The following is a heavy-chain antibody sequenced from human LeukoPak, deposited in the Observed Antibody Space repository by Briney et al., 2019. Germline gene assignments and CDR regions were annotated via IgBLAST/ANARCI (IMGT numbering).Heavy chain of an antibody. J-gene: IGHJ6*03. V-gene: IGHV7-4-1*02. CDR3: ARVTRLAVAGQFPGSPYYYYYYMDV. Sequence: ASVKVSCKASGYTFTSYAMNWVRQAPGQGLEWMGLINTNTGNPTYAQGFTGRFVFSLDTSVSTAYLQISSLKAEDTAVYYCARVTRLAVAGQFPGSPYYYYYYMDVWGKGTTVTVSS. CDR2: INTNTGNP. D-gene: IGHD6-19*01. CDR1: GYTFTSYA.